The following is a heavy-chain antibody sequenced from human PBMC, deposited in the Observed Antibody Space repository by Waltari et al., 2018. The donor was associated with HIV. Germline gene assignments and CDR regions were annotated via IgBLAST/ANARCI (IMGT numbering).Heavy chain of an antibody. CDR2: INPNSGGT. Sequence: QVQLVQSGTEVKKPGASVKVSCKASGYTFTGHHMHWVRQAPGQWLEWMGWINPNSGGTKYAQKFQGRVTVTRDTSISTAYMELSRLRSDDTAVYYCTRDAASSGYWYFDLWGRGTLVTVSS. J-gene: IGHJ2*01. CDR1: GYTFTGHH. CDR3: TRDAASSGYWYFDL. D-gene: IGHD3-10*01. V-gene: IGHV1-2*02.